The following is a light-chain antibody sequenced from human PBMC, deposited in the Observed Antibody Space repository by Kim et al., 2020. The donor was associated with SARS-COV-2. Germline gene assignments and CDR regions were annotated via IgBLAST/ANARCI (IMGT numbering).Light chain of an antibody. V-gene: IGLV3-19*01. J-gene: IGLJ2*01. CDR3: NSRDTTHFVI. CDR2: GKN. Sequence: SELTQDPAVSVALGQTVRITCQGASLRKYYATWYQQKPGQAPVLLISGKNNRPSGIPDRFSGSSSGNTASLTIAGAQAEDEADYYCNSRDTTHFVIFGGGTKLAVL. CDR1: SLRKYY.